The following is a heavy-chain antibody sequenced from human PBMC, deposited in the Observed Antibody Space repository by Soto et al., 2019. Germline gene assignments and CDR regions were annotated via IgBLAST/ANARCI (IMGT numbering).Heavy chain of an antibody. J-gene: IGHJ4*02. D-gene: IGHD3-10*01. CDR3: AKVSRKGSAIDFDY. V-gene: IGHV1-8*01. Sequence: QVQLVQSGAELKKPGASVKVSCKASGYTFSNYDMNWVRQATGQGPEWIGWVNPNNGDTGYAQKFQGRVTLTTDISTTTAYMELTSLRSEDTAIYYCAKVSRKGSAIDFDYWGQGTLITVS. CDR2: VNPNNGDT. CDR1: GYTFSNYD.